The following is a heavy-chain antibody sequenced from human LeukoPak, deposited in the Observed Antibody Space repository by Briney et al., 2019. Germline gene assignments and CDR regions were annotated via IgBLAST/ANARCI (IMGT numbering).Heavy chain of an antibody. V-gene: IGHV4-59*08. D-gene: IGHD4-17*01. Sequence: PSETLSLTCTVSGGSISSCYWSWIRQPPGKGLEWIGYIYYTGSTNYNPSLKSRVTMSVDTSKNQFSLKLSSVTAADTAVYYCARRLATTVTDAFDIWGQGTMVTVS. CDR1: GGSISSCY. J-gene: IGHJ3*02. CDR2: IYYTGST. CDR3: ARRLATTVTDAFDI.